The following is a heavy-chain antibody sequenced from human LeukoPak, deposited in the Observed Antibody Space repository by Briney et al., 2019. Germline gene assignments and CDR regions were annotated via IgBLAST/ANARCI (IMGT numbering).Heavy chain of an antibody. Sequence: SQTLSLTCTVSGDSVSNVSYYWAWIRQPPGKGLEWIANVYYSGSTYYNPSLKSRVAISVDTSKNQFSLTLRSVTAADTGVYFCASLVRGGSSYYYMDVWGRGTSVTVSS. CDR2: VYYSGST. CDR3: ASLVRGGSSYYYMDV. J-gene: IGHJ6*03. CDR1: GDSVSNVSYY. D-gene: IGHD3-10*01. V-gene: IGHV4-39*01.